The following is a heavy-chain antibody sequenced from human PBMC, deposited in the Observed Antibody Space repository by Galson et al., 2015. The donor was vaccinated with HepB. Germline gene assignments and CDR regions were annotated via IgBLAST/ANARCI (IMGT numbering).Heavy chain of an antibody. CDR2: VDPEDGET. CDR1: GYTFTDYY. J-gene: IGHJ4*02. Sequence: VKVSCKVSGYTFTDYYMHWVQQAPGKGLEWMGLVDPEDGETIYAEKFQGRVTITADTSTDTAYMELSSLRSEDTAVYYCATVGGVGALPNDYWGQGTLVTVSS. D-gene: IGHD1-26*01. V-gene: IGHV1-69-2*01. CDR3: ATVGGVGALPNDY.